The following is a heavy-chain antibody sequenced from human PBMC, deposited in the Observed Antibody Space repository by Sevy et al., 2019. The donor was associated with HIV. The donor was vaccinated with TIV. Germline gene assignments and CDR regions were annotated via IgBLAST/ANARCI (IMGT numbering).Heavy chain of an antibody. J-gene: IGHJ3*02. D-gene: IGHD2-2*01. V-gene: IGHV4-31*03. Sequence: SETLSLTCTVSGGFISSGGYYWSWIRQHPGKGLEWIGYIYYSGSTYYNPSLKSRVTISVDTSKNQFSLKLSSVTAADTAVYYCAREGGLKVVVNAFDIWGQGTMVTVSS. CDR2: IYYSGST. CDR3: AREGGLKVVVNAFDI. CDR1: GGFISSGGYY.